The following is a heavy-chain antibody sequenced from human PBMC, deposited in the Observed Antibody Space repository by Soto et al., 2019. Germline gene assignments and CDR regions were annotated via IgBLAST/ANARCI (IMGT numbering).Heavy chain of an antibody. J-gene: IGHJ5*02. CDR3: ASSPYSSSWYKGNNWFDP. CDR1: GGSISSYC. Sequence: SETLSLTCTVSGGSISSYCWSWIRQPPGKGLEWIGYIYYSGSTNYNPSLKSRVTISVDTSKNQFSLKLSSVTAADTAVYYCASSPYSSSWYKGNNWFDPWGQGTLVTVSS. D-gene: IGHD6-13*01. V-gene: IGHV4-59*01. CDR2: IYYSGST.